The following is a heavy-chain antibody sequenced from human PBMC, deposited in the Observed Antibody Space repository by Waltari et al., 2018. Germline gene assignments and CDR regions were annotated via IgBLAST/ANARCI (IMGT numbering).Heavy chain of an antibody. CDR1: GASLSSGDHY. J-gene: IGHJ5*02. D-gene: IGHD3-10*01. CDR2: IYTTGSL. V-gene: IGHV4-61*02. Sequence: QVQLQESGPGLVKPSETLSLTCPVSGASLSSGDHYWSWLRQPAGKGLEWIGRIYTTGSLNYNPSLKSRLTISVDTSKNRFSLKLTSVIASDTAVYFCARDSNLVRGVVDLWGQGTQVTVSS. CDR3: ARDSNLVRGVVDL.